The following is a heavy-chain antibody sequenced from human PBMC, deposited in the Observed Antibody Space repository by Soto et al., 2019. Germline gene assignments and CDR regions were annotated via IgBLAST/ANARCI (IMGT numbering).Heavy chain of an antibody. CDR3: AKDPMYYYDSSGYQHDAFDI. D-gene: IGHD3-22*01. CDR2: ISYDGSNK. V-gene: IGHV3-30*18. CDR1: GFTFSSYG. Sequence: ESGGGVVQPGRSLRLSCAASGFTFSSYGMHWVRQAPGKGLEWVAVISYDGSNKYYADSVKGRFTISRDNSKNTLYLQMNSLRAEDTAVYYCAKDPMYYYDSSGYQHDAFDIWGQGTMVTVSS. J-gene: IGHJ3*02.